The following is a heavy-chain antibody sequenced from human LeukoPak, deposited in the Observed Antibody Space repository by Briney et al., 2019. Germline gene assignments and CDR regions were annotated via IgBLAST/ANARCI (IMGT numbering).Heavy chain of an antibody. CDR3: ARDRRTYYYGSGSYYYFDY. J-gene: IGHJ4*02. CDR2: INPNSGGT. CDR1: GYTFTGYY. D-gene: IGHD3-10*01. Sequence: ASVKVSCKASGYTFTGYYMHWVRQAPGQGLEWMGWINPNSGGTNYAQKFQGRVTMPRDTSISTAYMELSRLRSDDTAVYYCARDRRTYYYGSGSYYYFDYWGQGTLVTVSS. V-gene: IGHV1-2*02.